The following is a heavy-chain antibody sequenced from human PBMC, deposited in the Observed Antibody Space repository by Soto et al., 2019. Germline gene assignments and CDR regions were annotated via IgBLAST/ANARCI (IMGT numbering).Heavy chain of an antibody. Sequence: RGSMRLSRVAAGYTFSNYVVHWILKTTGKGLEREASISEDGSEKYYVDSVKGRFTISRDNAKDSLYLQMNSLRAEDTAVYYCARAPDLPLRASIVVVPAAIPHHAFDIWGQGTMVTVSS. CDR1: GYTFSNYV. D-gene: IGHD2-2*01. V-gene: IGHV3-7*01. J-gene: IGHJ3*02. CDR2: ISEDGSEK. CDR3: ARAPDLPLRASIVVVPAAIPHHAFDI.